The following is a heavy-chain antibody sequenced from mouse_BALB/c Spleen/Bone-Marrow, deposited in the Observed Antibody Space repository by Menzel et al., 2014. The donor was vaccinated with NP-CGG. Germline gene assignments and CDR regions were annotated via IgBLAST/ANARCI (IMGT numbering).Heavy chain of an antibody. CDR1: GFTFTDYY. CDR2: IRNKANGYTT. CDR3: ARDIGRLLFDY. J-gene: IGHJ2*01. Sequence: EVQLVESGGGLVQPGGSLRLSCETSGFTFTDYYMNWVRQPPGKALEWLGFIRNKANGYTTEYSASVKARFTISRDNSQSILYLQMNTLRAEDSATYYCARDIGRLLFDYWGQGTTLTVSS. D-gene: IGHD1-2*01. V-gene: IGHV7-3*02.